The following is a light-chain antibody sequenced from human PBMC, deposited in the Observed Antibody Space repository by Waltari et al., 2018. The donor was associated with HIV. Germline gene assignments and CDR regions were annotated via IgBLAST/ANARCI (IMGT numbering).Light chain of an antibody. CDR3: MQSTQCPRS. CDR2: QIS. CDR1: QSHVHSDGNTY. V-gene: IGKV2-24*01. J-gene: IGKJ1*01. Sequence: DGVLNQTPIPSPVTGGQPAPLPCRSRQSHVHSDGNTYLNWLHQRPGQPPRLLIYQISKRFSGVPDRFSGSGAGTDFTLRISRVEVEDVGVYYCMQSTQCPRSFGQGTKVEIK.